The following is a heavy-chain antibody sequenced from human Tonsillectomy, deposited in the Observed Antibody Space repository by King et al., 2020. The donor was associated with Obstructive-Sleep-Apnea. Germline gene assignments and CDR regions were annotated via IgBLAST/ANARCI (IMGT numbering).Heavy chain of an antibody. J-gene: IGHJ6*02. V-gene: IGHV4-4*07. CDR1: GASVNSFY. D-gene: IGHD1-7*01. CDR2: IYTSGST. CDR3: ARVGETIYYYYGMDV. Sequence: QLQESGPGLVEPSETLSLTCTVSGASVNSFYWSWIRQPAGEGLEWIGRIYTSGSTAYNPSLKRRFTMSVDTSKNQFSLKLTSVTAADTAVYYCARVGETIYYYYGMDVWGQGTTVTVSS.